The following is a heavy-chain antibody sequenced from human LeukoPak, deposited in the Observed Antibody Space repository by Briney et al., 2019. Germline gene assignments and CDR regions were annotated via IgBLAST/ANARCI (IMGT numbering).Heavy chain of an antibody. D-gene: IGHD3-9*01. J-gene: IGHJ4*02. CDR3: ARQVGILTGYSLDY. CDR1: GFTFSSDG. Sequence: GGSLRLSCAASGFTFSSDGMSWVRQAPGKGLEWVSAISGSGGSTYYADSVKGRFTIPRGNSKHTLYLQMNSLRAEDTAVYYCARQVGILTGYSLDYWGQGTLVTVSS. CDR2: ISGSGGST. V-gene: IGHV3-23*01.